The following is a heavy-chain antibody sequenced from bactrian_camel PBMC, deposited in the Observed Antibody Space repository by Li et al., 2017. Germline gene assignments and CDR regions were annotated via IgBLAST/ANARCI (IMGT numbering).Heavy chain of an antibody. Sequence: VQLVESGGGLVQPGGSLRLSCAASGFTFSIHGMSWVRQAPGKGLEWVSSINSGDDATLYAGSVTGRFTISRDNAKNTLYLQMNSLKPEDTAVYYCAPPRAREPFGATNRRDAPFGYWGQGTQVTVS. CDR2: INSGDDAT. D-gene: IGHD4*01. CDR3: APPRAREPFGATNRRDAPFGY. CDR1: GFTFSIHG. J-gene: IGHJ6*01. V-gene: IGHV3S40*01.